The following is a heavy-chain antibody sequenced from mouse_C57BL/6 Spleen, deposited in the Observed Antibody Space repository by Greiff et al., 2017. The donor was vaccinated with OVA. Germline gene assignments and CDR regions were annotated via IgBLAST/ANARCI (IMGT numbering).Heavy chain of an antibody. Sequence: VQLQQSGPELVKPGASVKISCKASGYSFTGYYMNWVKQSPEKSLEWIGEINPSTGGTTYNQKFKAKATLTVDKSSSTAYMQLKSLTSEDSAVYYCARSGSSFFAYWGQGTLVTVSA. V-gene: IGHV1-42*01. CDR2: INPSTGGT. CDR1: GYSFTGYY. D-gene: IGHD1-1*01. J-gene: IGHJ3*01. CDR3: ARSGSSFFAY.